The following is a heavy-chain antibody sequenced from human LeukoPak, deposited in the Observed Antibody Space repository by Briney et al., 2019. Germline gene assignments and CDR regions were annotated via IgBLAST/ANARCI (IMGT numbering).Heavy chain of an antibody. CDR3: ARDYGCSGGSCYSDYYFDY. CDR2: ISSSSSTI. CDR1: GFTFSSYS. D-gene: IGHD2-15*01. Sequence: GGSLRLSCAAAGFTFSSYSMNWVRQAPGKGLEWVSYISSSSSTIDYADSVKGRFTIPRDNAKNSLYLQMNSLRAEDTAVYYCARDYGCSGGSCYSDYYFDYWGQGTLVTVSS. V-gene: IGHV3-48*04. J-gene: IGHJ4*02.